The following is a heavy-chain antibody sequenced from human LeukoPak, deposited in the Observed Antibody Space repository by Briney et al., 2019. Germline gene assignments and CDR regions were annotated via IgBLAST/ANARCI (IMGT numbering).Heavy chain of an antibody. CDR2: IEGDGSST. CDR3: ARGYYYDSSGYNSMPFDY. J-gene: IGHJ4*02. CDR1: GFTFSRYW. V-gene: IGHV3-74*01. D-gene: IGHD3-22*01. Sequence: QPGGSLRLSCTASGFTFSRYWMHWVRQAPGKGLVWVSRIEGDGSSTSYADSVKGRFTISRDNAKNTLYLQMNSLRAEDTAVYYCARGYYYDSSGYNSMPFDYWGQGTLVTVSS.